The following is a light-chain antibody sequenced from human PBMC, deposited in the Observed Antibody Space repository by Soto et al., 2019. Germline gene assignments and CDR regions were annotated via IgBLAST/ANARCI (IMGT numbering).Light chain of an antibody. Sequence: QSALTQPPSASGSPGQSVTISCTGTSSDVGYYNYVSWCQQYPGKAPKLLIYEVSKRPSGVPDRFSGSKSGNTASLTVSGLQAADEADYYCTSYAGTDVHYVFGTGTKLTVL. CDR1: SSDVGYYNY. J-gene: IGLJ1*01. V-gene: IGLV2-8*01. CDR2: EVS. CDR3: TSYAGTDVHYV.